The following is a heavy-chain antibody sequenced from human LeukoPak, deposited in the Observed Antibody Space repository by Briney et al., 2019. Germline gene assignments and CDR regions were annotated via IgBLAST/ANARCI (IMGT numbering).Heavy chain of an antibody. CDR1: GFTFSSYA. CDR3: LNWGDAFDI. D-gene: IGHD7-27*01. J-gene: IGHJ3*02. V-gene: IGHV3-23*01. CDR2: INNNGDIK. Sequence: GGSLRLSCAASGFTFSSYAMTWVRQTPGKGLEWVSTINNNGDIKYYADSVKGRFTISRDNSKNTLYLQMNSLRAEDTAVYYCLNWGDAFDIWGQGTMVTVSS.